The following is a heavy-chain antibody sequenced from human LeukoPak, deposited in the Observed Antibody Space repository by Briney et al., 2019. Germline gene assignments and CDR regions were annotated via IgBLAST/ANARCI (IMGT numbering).Heavy chain of an antibody. J-gene: IGHJ4*02. V-gene: IGHV4-59*08. CDR3: ARLLIYCSGTSCHFDY. CDR2: VYYSGST. CDR1: GDSISTYY. Sequence: SETLSLTCSVSGDSISTYYWSWIRQPPGKGLEWIGYVYYSGSTNYNPSLRSRVTISVDTSNNQFSLRLSSVTAADTAMYYCARLLIYCSGTSCHFDYWGQGTLVTVSS. D-gene: IGHD2-2*01.